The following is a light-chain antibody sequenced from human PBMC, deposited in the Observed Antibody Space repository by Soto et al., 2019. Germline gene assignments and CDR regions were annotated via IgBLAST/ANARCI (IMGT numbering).Light chain of an antibody. J-gene: IGKJ1*01. CDR3: QQYGSSPIT. Sequence: EMILTQSTVTLPLSPGERANLSCRASQSVSSSYLAWYQQKPGQAPRLLIYGASSRATGIPDRFSGSGSGTDFTLTISRLEPEDFAVYYCQQYGSSPITFGQGTKVDIK. V-gene: IGKV3-20*01. CDR2: GAS. CDR1: QSVSSSY.